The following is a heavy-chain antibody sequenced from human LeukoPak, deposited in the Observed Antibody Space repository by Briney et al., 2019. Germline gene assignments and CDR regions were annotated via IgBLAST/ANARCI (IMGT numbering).Heavy chain of an antibody. V-gene: IGHV1-2*02. Sequence: ASVTVSCKGSGYTFTGYYMHWVRQAPGPGLEWMGWINPNSGGTNYAQKFQGRVTMTRDTSISTAYMELSRLRSDDTAVYYCARPRGTADYYYYGMDVWGQGTTVTVSS. CDR1: GYTFTGYY. CDR2: INPNSGGT. J-gene: IGHJ6*02. CDR3: ARPRGTADYYYYGMDV.